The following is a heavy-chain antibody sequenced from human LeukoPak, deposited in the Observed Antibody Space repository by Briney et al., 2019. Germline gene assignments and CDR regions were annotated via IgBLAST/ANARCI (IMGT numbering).Heavy chain of an antibody. CDR3: AKDRGERDGYKDY. D-gene: IGHD5-24*01. CDR2: ISGSGGST. V-gene: IGHV3-23*01. J-gene: IGHJ4*02. Sequence: GGSLRLSCAASGFTFSSYWMSWVRQAPGKGLEWVSAISGSGGSTYYADSVKGRFTISRDNSKNTLYLQMNSLRAEDTAVYYCAKDRGERDGYKDYWGQGTLVTVSS. CDR1: GFTFSSYW.